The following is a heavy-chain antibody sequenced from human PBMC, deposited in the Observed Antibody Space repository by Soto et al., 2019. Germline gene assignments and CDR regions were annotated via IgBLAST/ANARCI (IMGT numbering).Heavy chain of an antibody. D-gene: IGHD3-10*01. CDR2: INHSGST. V-gene: IGHV4-34*01. J-gene: IGHJ4*02. CDR1: GGSFSGYY. CDR3: SRGYGGNFDY. Sequence: QVQLQQWGAGLLKPSETLSLTCAVYGGSFSGYYWTWIRQPPGKGLEWIGEINHSGSTNYNPSLKSRVTTSLDTSKNHSSLKLSSVTAADTAVYYCSRGYGGNFDYWGQGTLVTVSS.